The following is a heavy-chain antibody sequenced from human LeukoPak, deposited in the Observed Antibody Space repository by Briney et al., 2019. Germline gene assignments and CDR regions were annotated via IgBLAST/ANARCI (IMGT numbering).Heavy chain of an antibody. J-gene: IGHJ4*02. CDR1: GFTFRTYS. V-gene: IGHV3-48*02. CDR3: ARDETGSGTYSNF. D-gene: IGHD3-10*01. CDR2: ITSSGSTI. Sequence: GGSLRLSCAASGFTFRTYSMHWVRQAAEKGLEWISYITSSGSTIYYADSVKGRFTISRDNAENSLHLQMNSLRDEDTAVYYCARDETGSGTYSNFWGQGTLVTVSS.